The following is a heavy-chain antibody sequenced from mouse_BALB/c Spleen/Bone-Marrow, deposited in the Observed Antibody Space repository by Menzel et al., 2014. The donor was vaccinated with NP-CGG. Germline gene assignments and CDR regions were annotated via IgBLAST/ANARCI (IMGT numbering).Heavy chain of an antibody. D-gene: IGHD2-14*01. CDR1: GYTFTSYV. Sequence: VQLKESGPELVKPGASVKMSCKASGYTFTSYVIHWVKQKPGQGLEWIGYINPYNDGTKYNEKFKGKATLTSDKSSSTAYMELSSLTSEDSAVYYCARSGRYDGFAYWGQGTLVTVSA. CDR3: ARSGRYDGFAY. V-gene: IGHV1-14*01. CDR2: INPYNDGT. J-gene: IGHJ3*01.